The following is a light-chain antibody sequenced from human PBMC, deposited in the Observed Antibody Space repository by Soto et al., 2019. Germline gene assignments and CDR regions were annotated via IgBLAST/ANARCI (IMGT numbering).Light chain of an antibody. J-gene: IGKJ3*01. CDR3: QQYASAPFS. CDR2: GAS. V-gene: IGKV3-15*01. Sequence: EIVMNTSPSTLSVSPGERVSLSCRASQSVNSKLAWYRQKPGQAPRLLIYGASTRATGIPARFSGSASETDFTLTINRLEPEDSAVYYCQQYASAPFSFGPGTKVDIK. CDR1: QSVNSK.